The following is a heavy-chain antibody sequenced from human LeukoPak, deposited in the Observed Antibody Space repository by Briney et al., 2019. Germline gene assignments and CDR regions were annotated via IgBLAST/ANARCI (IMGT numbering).Heavy chain of an antibody. CDR2: ISGSGGST. Sequence: PGGSLRLSCAASGFTFANYAISWVRQAPGKGLEWVSAISGSGGSTYYADSVKGRFTISRDSSKNTLYLQMNSLRAEDTAVYYCAKDEGGQDRCLDYWGQGTLVTVSS. D-gene: IGHD1-26*01. J-gene: IGHJ4*02. CDR3: AKDEGGQDRCLDY. CDR1: GFTFANYA. V-gene: IGHV3-23*01.